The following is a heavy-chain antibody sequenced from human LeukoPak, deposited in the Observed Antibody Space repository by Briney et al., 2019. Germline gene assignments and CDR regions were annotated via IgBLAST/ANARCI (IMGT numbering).Heavy chain of an antibody. CDR1: RFTFTNYA. CDR2: ISGSGGST. D-gene: IGHD1-26*01. Sequence: GGSLRLSCAASRFTFTNYAMSWVRQAPGKGLEWVSGISGSGGSTYSADSVKGRFTISRDNSKNTLYLQINSLRAEDTAVYYCASSTLTYSGSYDAFDIWGQGTMVTVSS. CDR3: ASSTLTYSGSYDAFDI. V-gene: IGHV3-23*01. J-gene: IGHJ3*02.